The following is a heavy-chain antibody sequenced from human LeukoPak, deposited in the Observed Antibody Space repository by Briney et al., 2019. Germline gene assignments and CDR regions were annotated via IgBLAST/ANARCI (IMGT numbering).Heavy chain of an antibody. V-gene: IGHV3-33*01. Sequence: GGSLRLSCAASGFTFSSYGMHWVRQAPGKGLEWVAVIWYDGSNKYYADSVKGRFTISRDNSKNTLYLQMNCLRAEDTAVYYCARDWGNVLGSYPDYWGQGTLVTVSS. CDR2: IWYDGSNK. D-gene: IGHD3-16*02. CDR1: GFTFSSYG. CDR3: ARDWGNVLGSYPDY. J-gene: IGHJ4*02.